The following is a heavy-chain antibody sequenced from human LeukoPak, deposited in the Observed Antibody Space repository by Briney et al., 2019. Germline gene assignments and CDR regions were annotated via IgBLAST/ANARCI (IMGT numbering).Heavy chain of an antibody. D-gene: IGHD6-13*01. Sequence: SETLSLTCTVSGGPNSSYYWSWIRQPPGKGLEWIGYIYTSGSTNYNPSLKSRVIISVDTYTNQSSMKLSSVTAADTAVYYCARVPNSSSLYYYYYMDVWGKGTTVTVSS. CDR2: IYTSGST. J-gene: IGHJ6*03. CDR1: GGPNSSYY. V-gene: IGHV4-4*09. CDR3: ARVPNSSSLYYYYYMDV.